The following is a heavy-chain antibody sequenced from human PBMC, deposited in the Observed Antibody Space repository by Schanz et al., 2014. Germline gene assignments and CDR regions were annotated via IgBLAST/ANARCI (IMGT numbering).Heavy chain of an antibody. V-gene: IGHV3-23*04. J-gene: IGHJ6*02. D-gene: IGHD1-26*01. CDR1: KFTFSNYA. CDR3: VKDLQRELLRDDHYYGMDV. Sequence: VQLVESGGGVVQPGNSLRLSCAASKFTFSNYAMSWVRQAPGKGLEWVSSISGSGGGTYYADSVKGRFTTSRDNSKNTMYLQMNSLRAEDTAVYYCVKDLQRELLRDDHYYGMDVWGQGTTVTVSS. CDR2: ISGSGGGT.